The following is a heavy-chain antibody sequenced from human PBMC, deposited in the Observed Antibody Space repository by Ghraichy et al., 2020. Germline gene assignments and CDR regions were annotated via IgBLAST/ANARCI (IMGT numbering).Heavy chain of an antibody. CDR3: ARVWDYGDYVMGNIDY. Sequence: ASVKVSCKASGYTFTSYGISWVRQAPGQGLEWMGWISAYNGNTNYAQKLQGRVTMTTDTSTSTAYMELRSLRSDDTAVYYCARVWDYGDYVMGNIDYWGQGTLVTVSS. CDR2: ISAYNGNT. J-gene: IGHJ4*02. V-gene: IGHV1-18*04. D-gene: IGHD4-17*01. CDR1: GYTFTSYG.